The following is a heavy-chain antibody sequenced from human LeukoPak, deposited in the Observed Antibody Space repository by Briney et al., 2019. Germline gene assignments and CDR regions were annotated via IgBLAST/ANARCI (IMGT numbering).Heavy chain of an antibody. V-gene: IGHV1-46*01. Sequence: GASVKVSCKASGYTFTTYYFHWMRQAPGQGLEWMGIINPSDGGTSYAQKFQGRLTMTRDMFTSTDYMELTSLTSDDTAVYYCARDNSVGETAWWFDPWGQGTLVTVSS. CDR1: GYTFTTYY. CDR3: ARDNSVGETAWWFDP. CDR2: INPSDGGT. D-gene: IGHD1-26*01. J-gene: IGHJ5*02.